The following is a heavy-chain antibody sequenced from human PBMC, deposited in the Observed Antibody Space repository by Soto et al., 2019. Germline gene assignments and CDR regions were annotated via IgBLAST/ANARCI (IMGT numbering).Heavy chain of an antibody. CDR2: IYHSGST. J-gene: IGHJ4*02. CDR3: ARADDYDSSGYLDY. V-gene: IGHV4-30-2*01. D-gene: IGHD3-22*01. CDR1: GGSISSGGYS. Sequence: PSETLSLTCAVSGGSISSGGYSWSWIRQPPGKGLEWIGYIYHSGSTYYNPSLKSRVTISVDRSKNQFSLKLSSVTAADTAVYYCARADDYDSSGYLDYWGQGTLVTVSS.